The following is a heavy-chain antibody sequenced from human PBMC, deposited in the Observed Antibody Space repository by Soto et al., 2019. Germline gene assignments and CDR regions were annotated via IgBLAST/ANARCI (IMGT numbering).Heavy chain of an antibody. V-gene: IGHV5-10-1*01. CDR1: GYTFTSYW. CDR2: IDPSDSYA. D-gene: IGHD2-2*01. J-gene: IGHJ6*02. Sequence: ESLKISCKGSGYTFTSYWISWVRQMPGNGLEWMGRIDPSDSYADYSPSFQGHVTFSVDKSNNTAYLQWSSLKASDTAMYYCARGVTSSLDYYGMDVWGQGTTVTVSS. CDR3: ARGVTSSLDYYGMDV.